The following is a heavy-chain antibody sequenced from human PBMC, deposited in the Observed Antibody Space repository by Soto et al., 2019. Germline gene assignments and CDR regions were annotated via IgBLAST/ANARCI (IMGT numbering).Heavy chain of an antibody. V-gene: IGHV4-34*01. CDR2: INHSGST. CDR1: GGSFSGYY. CDR3: ARGLRYCSSTSCYEGYYYYYYYMDV. D-gene: IGHD2-2*01. J-gene: IGHJ6*03. Sequence: SSETLSLTCAVYGGSFSGYYWSWIRQPPGKGLEWIGEINHSGSTNYNPSLKSRVTISVDTSKNQFSLKLSSVTAADTAVYYCARGLRYCSSTSCYEGYYYYYYYMDVWGKGTTVTVSS.